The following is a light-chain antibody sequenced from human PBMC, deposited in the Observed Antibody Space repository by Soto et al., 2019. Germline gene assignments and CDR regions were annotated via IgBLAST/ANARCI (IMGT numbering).Light chain of an antibody. Sequence: IVMTLSPTTMSVPPVERPTLSCRANQNIITHLAWYQQKPGQAPRLLTSGASSRATGVPDRFTGSGSGTEFTLTISSLQSEDFAVYYCQQYHSWHPITFGQGTRLEI. CDR3: QQYHSWHPIT. J-gene: IGKJ5*01. V-gene: IGKV3D-15*01. CDR1: QNIITH. CDR2: GAS.